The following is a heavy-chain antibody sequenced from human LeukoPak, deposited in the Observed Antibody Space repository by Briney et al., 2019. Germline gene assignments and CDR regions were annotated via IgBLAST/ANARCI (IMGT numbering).Heavy chain of an antibody. J-gene: IGHJ4*02. D-gene: IGHD5-12*01. Sequence: PSETLSLTCSVSGGSISSGIYYWSWIRQHPGKGLEWIGYIYYSGSTYYNPSLKSRVTISLGTSKNQFSLKLSSVTAADTAVYYCAREGSGGYGNFDFWGQGTLVTVSS. CDR1: GGSISSGIYY. CDR2: IYYSGST. V-gene: IGHV4-31*03. CDR3: AREGSGGYGNFDF.